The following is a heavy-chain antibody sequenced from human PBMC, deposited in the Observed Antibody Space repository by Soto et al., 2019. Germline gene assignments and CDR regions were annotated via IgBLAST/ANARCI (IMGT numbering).Heavy chain of an antibody. CDR1: GFTSSLYG. CDR2: IWDDGRRK. Sequence: PGGSLRLSCAASGFTSSLYGMHWVRQAPGKGLEWVAAIWDDGRRKDYADSVKDRLFISRDNSKNTLYLQLDSLRPEDTAVYYCATWQGSLNFHYWGQGTLVTVSS. V-gene: IGHV3-33*01. CDR3: ATWQGSLNFHY. J-gene: IGHJ4*02.